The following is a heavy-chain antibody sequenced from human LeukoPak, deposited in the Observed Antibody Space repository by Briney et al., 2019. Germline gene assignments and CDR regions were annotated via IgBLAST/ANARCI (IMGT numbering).Heavy chain of an antibody. CDR2: IYTSGTT. Sequence: SETLSLTCTVSGGSISSSSYYWAWIRQPAGSGLEWIGRIYTSGTTDYNPSLKSRVTISVDTSKNQFSLRLSSVTAADTAVYYCARGSSDWFDPWGQGTLVTVSS. CDR1: GGSISSSSYY. V-gene: IGHV4-61*02. D-gene: IGHD3-22*01. J-gene: IGHJ5*02. CDR3: ARGSSDWFDP.